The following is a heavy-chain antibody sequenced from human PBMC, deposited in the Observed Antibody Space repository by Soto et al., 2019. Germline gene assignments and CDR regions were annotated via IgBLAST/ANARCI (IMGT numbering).Heavy chain of an antibody. Sequence: EVQLVESGGGLVRPGGSLIISCAASGFTFTNAWMSWVRQVPGKGLEWVGRIKSHPDGGTADYAAPVQGRVTIARDDSKNIWYLQVISLKTEDSAVYYCTTDGIRASGSSAFWGQGTLVTVSS. D-gene: IGHD1-26*01. CDR3: TTDGIRASGSSAF. V-gene: IGHV3-15*01. CDR2: IKSHPDGGTA. CDR1: GFTFTNAW. J-gene: IGHJ4*02.